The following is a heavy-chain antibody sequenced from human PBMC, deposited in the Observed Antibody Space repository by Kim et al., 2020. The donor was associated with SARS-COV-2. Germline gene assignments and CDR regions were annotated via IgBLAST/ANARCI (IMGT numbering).Heavy chain of an antibody. CDR3: ARAPPRGVNYYYYGMDV. D-gene: IGHD3-10*01. J-gene: IGHJ6*02. CDR2: ISSSSSYI. V-gene: IGHV3-21*01. Sequence: GGSLRLSCAASGFTFSSYSMNWVRQAPGKGLEWVSSISSSSSYIYYADSVKGRFTISRDNAKNSLYLQMNSLRAEDTAVYYCARAPPRGVNYYYYGMDVWGQGTTVTVSS. CDR1: GFTFSSYS.